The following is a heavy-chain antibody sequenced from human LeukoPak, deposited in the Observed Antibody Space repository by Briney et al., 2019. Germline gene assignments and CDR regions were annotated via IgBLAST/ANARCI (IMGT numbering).Heavy chain of an antibody. CDR3: ARDKDYVGAFDI. J-gene: IGHJ3*02. D-gene: IGHD4-17*01. Sequence: GGSLTLSCAAYGFTFSSYVLSWVRQAPGKGLEWVSAINGSGGSTYYADSVKGLFTISRDKFKNTLYLQVNSLRVEETAAYYCARDKDYVGAFDIWVQGTVVTVCS. CDR1: GFTFSSYV. V-gene: IGHV3-23*01. CDR2: INGSGGST.